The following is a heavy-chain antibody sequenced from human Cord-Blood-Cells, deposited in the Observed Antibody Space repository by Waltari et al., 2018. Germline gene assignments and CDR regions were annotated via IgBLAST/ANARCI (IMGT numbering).Heavy chain of an antibody. CDR1: GFTFSSYA. J-gene: IGHJ5*02. D-gene: IGHD3-22*01. V-gene: IGHV3-23*01. Sequence: EVQLLESGGGLVQPGGSLRLSCAASGFTFSSYAMSWVRQAPGRGLGVVSAIRGSGGSTYYADSVKGRFTISRDNSKNTLYLQMNSLRAEDTAVYYCAKDLRGRVTMIVVVAWGQGTLVTVSS. CDR2: IRGSGGST. CDR3: AKDLRGRVTMIVVVA.